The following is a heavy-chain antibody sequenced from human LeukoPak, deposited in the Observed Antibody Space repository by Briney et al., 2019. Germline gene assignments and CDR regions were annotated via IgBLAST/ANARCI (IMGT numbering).Heavy chain of an antibody. D-gene: IGHD3-3*01. V-gene: IGHV1-24*01. CDR1: GYTLTELS. Sequence: ASVKVSCKVSGYTLTELSMHWVRQPPGKGLEWMGGFYPEDGETIYAQKFQGRVTMTRDTSISTAYMELSRLRSDDTAVYYCARGPYYDFWSGYHPDSEEDDYWGQGTLVTVSS. J-gene: IGHJ4*02. CDR2: FYPEDGET. CDR3: ARGPYYDFWSGYHPDSEEDDY.